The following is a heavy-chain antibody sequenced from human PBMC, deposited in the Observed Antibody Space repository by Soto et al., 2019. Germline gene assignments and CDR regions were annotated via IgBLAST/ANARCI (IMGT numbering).Heavy chain of an antibody. CDR1: GGTFSSYA. CDR2: VIPIFGTA. J-gene: IGHJ3*02. Sequence: QVQLVQSGAEVKKPWSSVKVSCKASGGTFSSYAISWVRQAPGQGLEWMGGVIPIFGTANYAQKFQGRVTITADESTITADKELSSLRTEVTGVYYEARPRPHYSNSSGYYYVPADAFDIWGQGTMVTVSS. V-gene: IGHV1-69*01. D-gene: IGHD3-22*01. CDR3: ARPRPHYSNSSGYYYVPADAFDI.